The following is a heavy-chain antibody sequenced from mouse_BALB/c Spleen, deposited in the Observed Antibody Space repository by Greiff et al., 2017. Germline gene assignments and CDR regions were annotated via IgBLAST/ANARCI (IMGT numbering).Heavy chain of an antibody. V-gene: IGHV2-9-2*01. CDR2: IWTGGGT. CDR3: VREVGGNLAWFAY. J-gene: IGHJ3*01. D-gene: IGHD2-1*01. CDR1: GFSLTSYD. Sequence: QVQLKQSGPGLVAPSQSLSITCTVSGFSLTSYDISWIRQPPGKGLEWLGVIWTGGGTNYNSAFMSRLSISKDNSKSQVFLKMNSLQTDDTAIYYCVREVGGNLAWFAYWGQGTLVTVSA.